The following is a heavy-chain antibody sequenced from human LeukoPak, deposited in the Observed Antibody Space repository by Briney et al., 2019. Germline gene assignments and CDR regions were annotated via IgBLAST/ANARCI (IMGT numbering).Heavy chain of an antibody. V-gene: IGHV3-23*01. J-gene: IGHJ4*02. Sequence: GGSLRLSCAASGFTFSSYAMSWVRQAPGKGLEWVSAISGSGGSTYYADSVKGRFTISRDNSKNTLYLQMNSLRAEDTAVYYCAKDWEVLLWFGESQYYWGQGTLVTVSS. CDR3: AKDWEVLLWFGESQYY. CDR2: ISGSGGST. D-gene: IGHD3-10*01. CDR1: GFTFSSYA.